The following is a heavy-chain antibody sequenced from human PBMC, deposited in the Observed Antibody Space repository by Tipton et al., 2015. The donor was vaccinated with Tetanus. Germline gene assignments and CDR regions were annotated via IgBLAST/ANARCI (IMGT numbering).Heavy chain of an antibody. CDR3: ARGDGSTLHY. D-gene: IGHD5-24*01. V-gene: IGHV4-4*07. Sequence: TLFLTCTVSGGSISSYYWSWIRQPAGKGLEWIGRIYTSESTNYNPSLKSRLTMSVDTSKNQFSLNLSSVTAADTAVYYCARGDGSTLHYWGQGTLVTVSS. J-gene: IGHJ4*02. CDR1: GGSISSYY. CDR2: IYTSEST.